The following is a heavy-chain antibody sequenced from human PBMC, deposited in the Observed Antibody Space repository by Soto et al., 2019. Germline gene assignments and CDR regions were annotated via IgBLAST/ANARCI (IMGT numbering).Heavy chain of an antibody. CDR2: IWSDRNNK. CDR1: GFTFSSYG. J-gene: IGHJ4*02. CDR3: ARVFDTYYFDS. V-gene: IGHV3-33*01. Sequence: GGSLRLSCAASGFTFSSYGMHWVRQAPGKGLEWVAVIWSDRNNKYYADSVKGRFTISRDNSKKTLYLQMNSLRAEDTAVYYCARVFDTYYFDSWGQGNMVTVSS. D-gene: IGHD3-9*01.